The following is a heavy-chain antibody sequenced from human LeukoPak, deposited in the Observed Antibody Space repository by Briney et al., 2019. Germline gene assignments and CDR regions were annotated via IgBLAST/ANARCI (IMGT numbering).Heavy chain of an antibody. J-gene: IGHJ5*02. D-gene: IGHD5-24*01. Sequence: SPTLSLTCVISGDSVSSNSAVWNWIRQSPSRGLEWLGRTYYRSKWYNDYAVSVKSRITINSDTSKNQFSLQLNSVTPEDTAVYYCARGGDGYNFYNWFDPWGQGTLGIVSS. CDR1: GDSVSSNSAV. CDR2: TYYRSKWYN. CDR3: ARGGDGYNFYNWFDP. V-gene: IGHV6-1*01.